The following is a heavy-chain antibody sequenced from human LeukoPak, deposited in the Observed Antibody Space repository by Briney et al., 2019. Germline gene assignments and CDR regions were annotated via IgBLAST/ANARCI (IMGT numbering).Heavy chain of an antibody. D-gene: IGHD4-17*01. CDR3: ARDLIMTTVTPAPDY. CDR2: ISSSSSYI. Sequence: GGSLRLSCAASGFTFSSYSMNWVRQAPGKGLEWVSSISSSSSYIYYADSVKGRFTISRDNAKNSLYLQMNSLRAEDTAVYYCARDLIMTTVTPAPDYWGQGTLVTVSS. V-gene: IGHV3-21*01. J-gene: IGHJ4*02. CDR1: GFTFSSYS.